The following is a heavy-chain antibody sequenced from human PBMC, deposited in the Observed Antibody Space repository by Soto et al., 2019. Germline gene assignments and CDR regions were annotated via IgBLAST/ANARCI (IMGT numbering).Heavy chain of an antibody. V-gene: IGHV5-51*01. Sequence: PGESLKISCKGSGYSFTIYWIGWVLQMPGKGLEWMGIIYPGDSDTRYSPSFQGQVTISADKSISTAYLQWSSLKASDTAMYYCARALAGYLYYFDYWGQGTLVTVSS. J-gene: IGHJ4*02. D-gene: IGHD5-18*01. CDR3: ARALAGYLYYFDY. CDR1: GYSFTIYW. CDR2: IYPGDSDT.